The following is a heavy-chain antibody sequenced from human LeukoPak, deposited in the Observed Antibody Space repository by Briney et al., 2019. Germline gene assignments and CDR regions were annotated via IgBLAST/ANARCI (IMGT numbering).Heavy chain of an antibody. CDR3: ARVEAAANYYMDV. Sequence: PGGSLRLSCAASGFTVSSNYMSWVRQAPGKGLEWVSVIYSGGSTYYADSVKGRFTISRDNSKNTLYLQMNSLRAEDTAVYYCARVEAAANYYMDVWGKGTTVTISS. V-gene: IGHV3-53*01. CDR2: IYSGGST. D-gene: IGHD6-13*01. J-gene: IGHJ6*03. CDR1: GFTVSSNY.